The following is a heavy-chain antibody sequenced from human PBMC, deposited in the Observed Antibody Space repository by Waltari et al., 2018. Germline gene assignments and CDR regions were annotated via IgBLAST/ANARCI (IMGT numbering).Heavy chain of an antibody. D-gene: IGHD1-26*01. J-gene: IGHJ4*02. CDR3: GKEVGHGN. CDR1: GFSFSSYG. V-gene: IGHV3-23*01. CDR2: ISGSGGST. Sequence: EVQLLESGGGLIQPGGSLRLSCAASGFSFSSYGMSWVRQAPGRGLEWVSAISGSGGSTYYADSVKGRFTISRDNSKNTLYLQMNSLRAEDTALYYCGKEVGHGNWGQGTLVIVSS.